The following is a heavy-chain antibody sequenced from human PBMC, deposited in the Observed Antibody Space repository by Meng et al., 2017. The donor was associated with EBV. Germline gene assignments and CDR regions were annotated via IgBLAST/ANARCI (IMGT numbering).Heavy chain of an antibody. Sequence: VQLVQSGAEVKKPGSSVKVYCKASGGTFSIYTISWVRQAPGQGLEWMGGIIPIFGTANYAQKFQGRVTITADESTSTAYMELSSLRSEDTAVYYCARAPDIWKVGTYYWGQGTLVTVSS. CDR1: GGTFSIYT. CDR3: ARAPDIWKVGTYY. V-gene: IGHV1-69*01. D-gene: IGHD3-3*01. J-gene: IGHJ4*02. CDR2: IIPIFGTA.